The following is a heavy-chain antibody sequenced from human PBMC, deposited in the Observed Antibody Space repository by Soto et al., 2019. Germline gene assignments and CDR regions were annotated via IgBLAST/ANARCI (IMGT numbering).Heavy chain of an antibody. CDR1: GGSISSGGYY. V-gene: IGHV4-31*03. CDR2: IYYSGST. CDR3: ARAADYCSGGSCYRCFDP. Sequence: QVQLQESGPGLVKPSQTLSLTCTVSGGSISSGGYYWSWIRQHPGKGLEWIGYIYYSGSTYYNPSLKARVTVSRDMFTNSYALKLTVVHAAHTAVYSCARAADYCSGGSCYRCFDPWGQGTLVTVSS. J-gene: IGHJ5*02. D-gene: IGHD2-15*01.